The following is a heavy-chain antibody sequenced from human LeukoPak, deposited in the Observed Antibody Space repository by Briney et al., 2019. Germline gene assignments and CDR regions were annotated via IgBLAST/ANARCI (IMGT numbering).Heavy chain of an antibody. J-gene: IGHJ5*02. CDR2: IYTSGST. Sequence: PSETLSLTCAVYGGSFSGYYWSWIRQPAGKGLEWIGRIYTSGSTNYNPSLKSRVTMSVDTSKNQFSLKLSSVTAADTAVYYCARGLATYYYGSGSYYPFNWFDPWGQGTLVTVSS. D-gene: IGHD3-10*01. V-gene: IGHV4-59*10. CDR1: GGSFSGYY. CDR3: ARGLATYYYGSGSYYPFNWFDP.